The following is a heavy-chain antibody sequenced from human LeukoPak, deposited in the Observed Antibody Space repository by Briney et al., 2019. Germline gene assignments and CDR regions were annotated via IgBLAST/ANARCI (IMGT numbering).Heavy chain of an antibody. Sequence: SEALSLTCTVAGTSISSYYWTWIRQPPGKGLEWIGYISHSGSTTYNPSLKSRVTISVDTSKKQFSLKLISVTAADTAVYYCAAQYYYGSGSYYDAEYFQRWGQGTLVTVSS. CDR2: ISHSGST. J-gene: IGHJ1*01. D-gene: IGHD3-10*01. V-gene: IGHV4-59*01. CDR3: AAQYYYGSGSYYDAEYFQR. CDR1: GTSISSYY.